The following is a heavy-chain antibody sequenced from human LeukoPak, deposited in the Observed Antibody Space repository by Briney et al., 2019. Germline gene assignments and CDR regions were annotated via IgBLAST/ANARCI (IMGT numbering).Heavy chain of an antibody. J-gene: IGHJ4*02. V-gene: IGHV4-38-2*02. Sequence: SETLSLTCAVSGYSISSGYYWGWIRQPPGKGLEWIGSIYHSGSTYYNPSLKSRVTISVDTSKNQFSLKLSSVTAADTAVYYCARDRTDYYDSSGYYHPFDYWGQGTLVTVPS. CDR1: GYSISSGYY. CDR2: IYHSGST. D-gene: IGHD3-22*01. CDR3: ARDRTDYYDSSGYYHPFDY.